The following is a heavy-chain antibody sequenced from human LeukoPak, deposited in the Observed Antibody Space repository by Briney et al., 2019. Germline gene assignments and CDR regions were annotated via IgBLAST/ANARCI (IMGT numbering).Heavy chain of an antibody. CDR1: GGSFSGYY. D-gene: IGHD6-19*01. CDR2: INHSGST. CDR3: ARGALIAVAGYNWFDP. V-gene: IGHV4-34*01. J-gene: IGHJ5*02. Sequence: KTSETLSLTCAVYGGSFSGYYWSWIRQPPGKGLEWIGEINHSGSTNYNPSLKSRVTISVDTSKNQFSLKLSSVTAADTAVYYCARGALIAVAGYNWFDPWGQGTLVTVSS.